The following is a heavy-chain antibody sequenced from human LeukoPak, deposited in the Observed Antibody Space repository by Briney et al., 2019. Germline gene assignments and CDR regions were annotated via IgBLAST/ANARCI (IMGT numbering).Heavy chain of an antibody. V-gene: IGHV3-48*01. CDR1: GFTFSSYS. Sequence: GGSLRLSCAASGFTFSSYSMNWVRQAPGKGLEWVSYISSSSSTIYYADSVKGRFTISRDNSKNTLYLQMNSLRAEDTAVYYCAKDDRSGQLVPLTTFDYWGQGTLVTVSS. D-gene: IGHD6-13*01. CDR3: AKDDRSGQLVPLTTFDY. CDR2: ISSSSSTI. J-gene: IGHJ4*02.